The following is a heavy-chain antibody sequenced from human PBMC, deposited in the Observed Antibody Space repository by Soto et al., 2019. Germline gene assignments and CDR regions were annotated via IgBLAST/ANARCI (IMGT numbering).Heavy chain of an antibody. D-gene: IGHD3-9*01. CDR3: ARVRHGILTGYSPGDFDY. J-gene: IGHJ4*02. Sequence: GASVKVSCKASGGTFSSYAISWVRQAPGQGLEWMGGIIPIFGTANYAQKFQGRVTITADESTSTAYMELSSLRSEDTAVYYCARVRHGILTGYSPGDFDYWGQGTLVTVSS. CDR2: IIPIFGTA. V-gene: IGHV1-69*13. CDR1: GGTFSSYA.